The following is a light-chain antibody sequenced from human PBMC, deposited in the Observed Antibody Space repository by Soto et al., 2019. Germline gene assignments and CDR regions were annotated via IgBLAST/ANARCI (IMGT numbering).Light chain of an antibody. CDR1: SSNIGAGYD. Sequence: QSVLTQPPSVSGAPGQRVTISCTGSSSNIGAGYDVHWYQQLPGTAPKLLIYGNSNRPSGVPDRFSGSKSGTSASLAITGLQAEDEADYYCQSYDSSHVVFGGWTQLTVL. CDR3: QSYDSSHVV. J-gene: IGLJ2*01. CDR2: GNS. V-gene: IGLV1-40*01.